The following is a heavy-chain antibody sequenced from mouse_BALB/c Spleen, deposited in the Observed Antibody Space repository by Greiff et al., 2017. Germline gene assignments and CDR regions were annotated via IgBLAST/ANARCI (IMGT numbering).Heavy chain of an antibody. Sequence: EVQVVESGGGLVQPGGSRKLSCAASGFTFSSFGMHWVRQAPEKGLEWVAYISSGSSTIYYADTVKGRFTISRDNPKNTLFLQMTSLRSEDTAMYYCAREDGYYYAMDYWGQGTSVTVSS. V-gene: IGHV5-17*02. D-gene: IGHD2-3*01. CDR3: AREDGYYYAMDY. CDR1: GFTFSSFG. J-gene: IGHJ4*01. CDR2: ISSGSSTI.